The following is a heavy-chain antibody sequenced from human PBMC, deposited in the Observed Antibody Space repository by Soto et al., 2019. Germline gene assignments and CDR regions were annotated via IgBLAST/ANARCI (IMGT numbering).Heavy chain of an antibody. D-gene: IGHD4-17*01. Sequence: QVQLVQSGAEVKKPGSSVKVSCKASGGTFSSYAISWVRQAPGQGLEWMGGIIPIFGTANYAQKFQGRVTITADESTSTAYMELRSLRSEDTAVYYCARDRHDYGALRGRAFDIWGQGTMVTVSS. CDR1: GGTFSSYA. CDR3: ARDRHDYGALRGRAFDI. V-gene: IGHV1-69*01. CDR2: IIPIFGTA. J-gene: IGHJ3*02.